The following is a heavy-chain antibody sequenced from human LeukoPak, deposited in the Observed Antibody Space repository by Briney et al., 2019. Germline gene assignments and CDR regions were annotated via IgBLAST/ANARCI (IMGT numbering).Heavy chain of an antibody. D-gene: IGHD3-10*01. V-gene: IGHV1-46*01. CDR2: INPSGGST. CDR3: ARDGRLGMGRGVNAFDI. J-gene: IGHJ3*02. CDR1: GYTFTSYY. Sequence: ASVKVSCKASGYTFTSYYMHWVRQAPGQGLEWMGIINPSGGSTNYAQKLQGRVTMTTDTSTSTAYMELRSLRSDDTAVYYCARDGRLGMGRGVNAFDIWGQGTMVTVSS.